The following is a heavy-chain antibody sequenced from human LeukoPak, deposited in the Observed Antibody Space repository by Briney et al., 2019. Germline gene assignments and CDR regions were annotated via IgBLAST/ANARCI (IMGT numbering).Heavy chain of an antibody. D-gene: IGHD3-10*01. CDR1: GFTFSSYG. CDR3: ARVEAVYYYGSASPYSPY. CDR2: IRYDGTNE. V-gene: IGHV3-30*02. J-gene: IGHJ4*02. Sequence: PGGSLRLSCAASGFTFSSYGMHWVRQAPGKGLEWVTFIRYDGTNEYYADSVRGRFTISRDNSKNTLYLQMNSLRPEDTAVYYCARVEAVYYYGSASPYSPYWGQGTLVTAYS.